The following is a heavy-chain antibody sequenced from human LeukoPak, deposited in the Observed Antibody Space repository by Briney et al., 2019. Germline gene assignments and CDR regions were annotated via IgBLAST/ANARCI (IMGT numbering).Heavy chain of an antibody. CDR2: ISAYNGNT. CDR3: ARDQDDSSGWYVGVGY. J-gene: IGHJ4*02. D-gene: IGHD6-19*01. V-gene: IGHV1-18*01. CDR1: GYTFTSYG. Sequence: ASVKVSYKASGYTFTSYGISWVRQAPGQGLEWMGWISAYNGNTNYAQKLQGRVTMTTDTSTSTAYMELRSLRSDDTAVYYCARDQDDSSGWYVGVGYWGQGTLVTVSS.